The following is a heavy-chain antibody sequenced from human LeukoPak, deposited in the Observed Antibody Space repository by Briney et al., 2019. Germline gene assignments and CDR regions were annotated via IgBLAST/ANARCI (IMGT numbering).Heavy chain of an antibody. Sequence: ASVKVSCKASGYTFTSYYMHWVRQAPGQGLEWMGWINPNSGGTNYAQKFQGRVTMTRDTSISTAYMELSRLRSDDTAVYYCARDQGGDILTGYYNPTGYYYYMDVWGKGTTVTISS. D-gene: IGHD3-9*01. CDR2: INPNSGGT. J-gene: IGHJ6*03. CDR3: ARDQGGDILTGYYNPTGYYYYMDV. CDR1: GYTFTSYY. V-gene: IGHV1-2*02.